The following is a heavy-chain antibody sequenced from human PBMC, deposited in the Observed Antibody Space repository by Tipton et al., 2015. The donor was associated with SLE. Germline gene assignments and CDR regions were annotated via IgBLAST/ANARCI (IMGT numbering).Heavy chain of an antibody. CDR3: ARGGGPPEPGRIDY. J-gene: IGHJ4*02. V-gene: IGHV4-4*02. D-gene: IGHD3-16*01. Sequence: TLSLTCAVSGGSISSSNWWSWVRQPPGKGLEWIGEIYHSGSTNYNPALMSRVTISVDTSKNQFSLKVSSVTAADTAVYYCARGGGPPEPGRIDYWGQGTLVTVSS. CDR2: IYHSGST. CDR1: GGSISSSNW.